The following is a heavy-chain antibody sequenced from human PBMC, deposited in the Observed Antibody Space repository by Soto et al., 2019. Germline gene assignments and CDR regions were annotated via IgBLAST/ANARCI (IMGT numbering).Heavy chain of an antibody. Sequence: SQTMRVPRTVGGGLNSSYSWGCIGQHEGRGLEWIGYIYYSGSTNYNPSLKSRVTISVDTSKNQFSLKLSSANAADTAVYYCARCLYDFWSGSYLYYWGQGTLVTVSS. D-gene: IGHD3-3*01. CDR2: IYYSGST. CDR1: GGLNSSYS. J-gene: IGHJ4*02. CDR3: ARCLYDFWSGSYLYY. V-gene: IGHV4-59*12.